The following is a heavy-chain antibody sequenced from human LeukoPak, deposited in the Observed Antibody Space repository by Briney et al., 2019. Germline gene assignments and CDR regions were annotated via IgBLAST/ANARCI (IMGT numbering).Heavy chain of an antibody. J-gene: IGHJ6*02. CDR1: GFTFSDYS. Sequence: PGGSLRLSCAASGFTFSDYSLNWVRQAPGKGLEWVSSITGSSSYIYYADSLKGRFTVSRDNAKSSLSLQMNSLRAEDTAVYYCARGDYYFYGLDVWGQGTTVTVSS. CDR2: ITGSSSYI. V-gene: IGHV3-21*01. CDR3: ARGDYYFYGLDV.